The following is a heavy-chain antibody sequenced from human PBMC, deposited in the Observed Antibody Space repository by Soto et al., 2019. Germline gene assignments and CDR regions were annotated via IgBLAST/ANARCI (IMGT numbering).Heavy chain of an antibody. CDR2: INPNSGGT. J-gene: IGHJ6*02. D-gene: IGHD2-15*01. CDR3: ARGDQLGIVVVVAARVYYGMDV. V-gene: IGHV1-2*04. CDR1: GYTFTGYY. Sequence: ASVKVSCKASGYTFTGYYMHWVRQAPGQGLEWMGWINPNSGGTNYAQKFQGWVTMTRDTSISTAYMELSRLRSDDTAVYYCARGDQLGIVVVVAARVYYGMDVWGQGTTVTVSS.